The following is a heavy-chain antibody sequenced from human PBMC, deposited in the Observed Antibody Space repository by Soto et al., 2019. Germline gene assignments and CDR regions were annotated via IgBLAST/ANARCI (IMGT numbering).Heavy chain of an antibody. CDR1: GFTFSRYG. Sequence: PGGSLRLSCAASGFTFSRYGMHWVRQAPGKGLEWVAVVSFDETNKYHADSVKGRFTISRDNSKNTLYLQMNSLRAEDTAVYYCAKDGDVAAAGYYFDYWGQGTLVTVSS. CDR2: VSFDETNK. D-gene: IGHD6-13*01. V-gene: IGHV3-30*18. J-gene: IGHJ4*02. CDR3: AKDGDVAAAGYYFDY.